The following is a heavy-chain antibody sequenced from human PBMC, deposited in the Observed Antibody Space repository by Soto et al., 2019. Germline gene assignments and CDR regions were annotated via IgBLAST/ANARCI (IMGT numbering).Heavy chain of an antibody. J-gene: IGHJ5*02. D-gene: IGHD1-26*01. CDR2: ISGSGGST. V-gene: IGHV3-23*01. Sequence: EVQLLESGGGLVQPGGSLRLSCAASGFTFSSYAMSWVRQAPGKVLEWVSAISGSGGSTYYADSVKGRFTISRDNSKNALYLQMNSLRAEDTAVYYCAKDEWELDNWFDPWGQGTLVTVSS. CDR1: GFTFSSYA. CDR3: AKDEWELDNWFDP.